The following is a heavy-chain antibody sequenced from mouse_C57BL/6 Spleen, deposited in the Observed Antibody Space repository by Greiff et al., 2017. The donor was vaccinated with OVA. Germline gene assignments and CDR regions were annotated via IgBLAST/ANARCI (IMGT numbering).Heavy chain of an antibody. D-gene: IGHD1-1*01. Sequence: VQLQQPGTELVKPGASVKLSCKASGYTFTSYWMHWVKQRPGQGLEWIGNINPSNGGTNYNEKFKSKATLTVDKSSSTAYMQLSSLTSEDSAVYYCAREVVATDWYFDVWGTGTTVTVSS. J-gene: IGHJ1*03. CDR1: GYTFTSYW. V-gene: IGHV1-53*01. CDR3: AREVVATDWYFDV. CDR2: INPSNGGT.